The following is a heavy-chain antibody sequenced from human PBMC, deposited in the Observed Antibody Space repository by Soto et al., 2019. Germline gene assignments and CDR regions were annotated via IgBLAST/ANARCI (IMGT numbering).Heavy chain of an antibody. CDR2: FYYSGTT. D-gene: IGHD3-9*01. CDR3: ARRHDILTGSDSFDV. CDR1: GDSISSDGYY. Sequence: QGQLQESGPGLVRPSQTLSLTCTLSGDSISSDGYYWSWIRQRPGKGLEWIGDFYYSGTTSYYPSLRSRLTISVDTSTNQFSLRLSSVTATDTAVYYCARRHDILTGSDSFDVWGRGTLVTVSS. J-gene: IGHJ3*01. V-gene: IGHV4-31*03.